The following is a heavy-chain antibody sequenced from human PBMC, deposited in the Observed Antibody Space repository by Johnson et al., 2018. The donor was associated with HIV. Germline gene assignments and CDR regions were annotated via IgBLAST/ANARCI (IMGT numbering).Heavy chain of an antibody. CDR1: GFTFSNYG. V-gene: IGHV3-33*01. J-gene: IGHJ3*02. CDR3: AREVDGFDI. CDR2: VWYDGSNK. Sequence: QVQLVESGGGVVPPGRSLRLSCVASGFTFSNYGMHWVRQAPGKGLEWVAAVWYDGSNKYYANSVKGRFTIFRDNSENTMYLQMNSLRAEDTAVYYCAREVDGFDIWGQGTMVTVSS.